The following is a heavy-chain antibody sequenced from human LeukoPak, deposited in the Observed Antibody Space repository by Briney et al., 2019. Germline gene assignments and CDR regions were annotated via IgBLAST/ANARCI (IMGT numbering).Heavy chain of an antibody. D-gene: IGHD1-26*01. J-gene: IGHJ4*02. CDR2: IYNTGST. Sequence: TSETLSLTCTVSGGSISIYYWNWIRQPAGKGLEWIGRIYNTGSTNYNPSLKSRVTMSVDTSNNRLSLNLSPVTAADTAVYYCARDGGGTGRPFDFWGQGTLVTVSS. V-gene: IGHV4-4*07. CDR1: GGSISIYY. CDR3: ARDGGGTGRPFDF.